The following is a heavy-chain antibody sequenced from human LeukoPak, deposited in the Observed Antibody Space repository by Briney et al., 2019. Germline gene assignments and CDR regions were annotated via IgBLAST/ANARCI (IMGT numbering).Heavy chain of an antibody. D-gene: IGHD1-1*01. V-gene: IGHV1-18*01. CDR1: GYTFSNYG. CDR2: ITAYNGNR. J-gene: IGHJ4*01. CDR3: ARDNDKVVDH. Sequence: ASVKVSCKTSGYTFSNYGISWVRQAPGQGLEWMGWITAYNGNRLYAQRFQGRITMTTDTSTSTSYMELRSLEYDDTAIYYCARDNDKVVDHWGQGTLVTVSS.